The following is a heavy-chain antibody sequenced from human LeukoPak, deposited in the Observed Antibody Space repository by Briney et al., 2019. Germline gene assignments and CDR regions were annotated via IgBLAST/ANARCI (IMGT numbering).Heavy chain of an antibody. Sequence: SETLSLTCTVSGGSIISTRYYWGWIRQPPGKGLEWIGSISYSGSTHHNPSLKSRVTIFVDTSKNQFSLKLSSVTAADTAVYYCARGIIVERFGESRYHDAFDIWGQGTMVTVSS. CDR3: ARGIIVERFGESRYHDAFDI. CDR1: GGSIISTRYY. J-gene: IGHJ3*02. D-gene: IGHD3-10*01. V-gene: IGHV4-39*01. CDR2: ISYSGST.